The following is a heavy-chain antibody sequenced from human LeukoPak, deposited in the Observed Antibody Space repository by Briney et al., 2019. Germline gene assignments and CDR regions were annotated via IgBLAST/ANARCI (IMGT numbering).Heavy chain of an antibody. CDR2: IYYSGST. D-gene: IGHD2-2*01. Sequence: PSETLSLTCTVSGGSISSSSYYWGWIRQPPGKGLEWIGSIYYSGSTYYNPSLKSRVTISVDTSKNQFSLKLSSVTAADTAVYYCARVHPTTLPYCSSTSCWAYFDYWGQGTLVTVSS. CDR1: GGSISSSSYY. J-gene: IGHJ4*02. V-gene: IGHV4-39*07. CDR3: ARVHPTTLPYCSSTSCWAYFDY.